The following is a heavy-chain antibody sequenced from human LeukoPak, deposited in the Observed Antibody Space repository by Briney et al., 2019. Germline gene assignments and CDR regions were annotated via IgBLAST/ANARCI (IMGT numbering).Heavy chain of an antibody. CDR1: GFTFSSYS. J-gene: IGHJ5*02. CDR3: ARGSCSSTSCSWFDP. V-gene: IGHV3-21*01. D-gene: IGHD2-2*01. CDR2: ISSSSSYI. Sequence: GGSLRLSCAASGFTFSSYSMNWVRQAPGKGLEWVSSISSSSSYIYYADSVKGRFTISRDNAKNSLYLQMNSLRAEDTAVYYCARGSCSSTSCSWFDPWGQGTLVTVSS.